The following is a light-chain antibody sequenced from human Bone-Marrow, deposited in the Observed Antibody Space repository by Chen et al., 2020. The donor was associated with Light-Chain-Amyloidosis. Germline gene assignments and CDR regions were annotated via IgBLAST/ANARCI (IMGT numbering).Light chain of an antibody. CDR3: QSYQGSSQGV. V-gene: IGLV6-57*01. CDR1: SVSIATNY. Sequence: NFMLTQPHSVSESPGKTVIISCTRRSVSIATNYVQWYQQLPCSSPTTVIYEDDQRPSGVRDRFSGSIDRSSNSASLTISGLKTEDEADYYCQSYQGSSQGVFGGGTKLTVL. J-gene: IGLJ3*02. CDR2: EDD.